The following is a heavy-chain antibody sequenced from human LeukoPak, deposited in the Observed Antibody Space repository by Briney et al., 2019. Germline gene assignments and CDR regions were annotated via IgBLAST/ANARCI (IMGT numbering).Heavy chain of an antibody. Sequence: PGGSLRLSCTASGFAFSSYAMSWVRQAPGVGLEWVSAIDGGGGSTWHADSVKGRFTISRDNSKNTLYMQMNSLRAEDTAVYYCAKDFYDNSGSRYDYWGREPWSPSPQ. CDR1: GFAFSSYA. J-gene: IGHJ4*02. D-gene: IGHD3-22*01. CDR3: AKDFYDNSGSRYDY. V-gene: IGHV3-23*01. CDR2: IDGGGGST.